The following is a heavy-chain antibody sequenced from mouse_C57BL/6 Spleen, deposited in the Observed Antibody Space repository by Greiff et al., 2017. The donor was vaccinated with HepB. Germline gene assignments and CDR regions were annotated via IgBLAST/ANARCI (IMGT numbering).Heavy chain of an antibody. Sequence: QAQLQQSGAELVRPGASVKLSCKASGYTFTDYYINWVKQRPGQGLEWIARIYPGSGNTYYNEKFKGKATLTAEKYSSTAYMQLSSLTSEDSAVYFGARGGYYCYWYFDVWGTGTTVTVSS. CDR2: IYPGSGNT. CDR3: ARGGYYCYWYFDV. V-gene: IGHV1-76*01. D-gene: IGHD2-3*01. J-gene: IGHJ1*03. CDR1: GYTFTDYY.